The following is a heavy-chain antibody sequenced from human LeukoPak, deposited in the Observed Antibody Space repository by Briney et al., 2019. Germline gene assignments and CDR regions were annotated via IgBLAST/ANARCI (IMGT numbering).Heavy chain of an antibody. CDR3: ARAPNYYGSGSSSMDV. Sequence: GGSLRLSCAASGFTFSSYSMNWVRQAPGKGLEWVSSISSSSSYIYYADSVKGRFTISRDNAKNSLYLQMNSLRDEDTAVYYCARAPNYYGSGSSSMDVWGQGTTVTVSS. CDR1: GFTFSSYS. D-gene: IGHD3-10*01. CDR2: ISSSSSYI. V-gene: IGHV3-21*01. J-gene: IGHJ6*01.